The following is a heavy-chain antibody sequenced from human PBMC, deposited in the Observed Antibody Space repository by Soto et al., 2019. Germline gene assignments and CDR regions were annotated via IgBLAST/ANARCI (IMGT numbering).Heavy chain of an antibody. J-gene: IGHJ6*02. CDR2: ISYDGSNK. V-gene: IGHV3-30-3*01. D-gene: IGHD6-13*01. Sequence: VAVISYDGSNKYYADSVKGRFTISRDNSKNTLYLQMNSLRAEDTAVYYCARDSVAAVTAYYNYYFPMDVWGQGTTVTASS. CDR3: ARDSVAAVTAYYNYYFPMDV.